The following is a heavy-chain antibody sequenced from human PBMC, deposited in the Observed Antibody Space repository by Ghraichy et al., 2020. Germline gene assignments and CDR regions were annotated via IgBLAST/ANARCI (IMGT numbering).Heavy chain of an antibody. J-gene: IGHJ4*02. CDR3: GREGNGVWNGL. Sequence: ASVKVSCKAASDTFTSYGTSLLRLSPVQVLKWMAWINAYNGDTNSAQKLQDRVTMTTDTSTSTAYMGLRGLRSGETAVYYCGREGNGVWNGLWGQGTLVTAS. D-gene: IGHD2-8*01. CDR1: SDTFTSYG. CDR2: INAYNGDT. V-gene: IGHV1-18*01.